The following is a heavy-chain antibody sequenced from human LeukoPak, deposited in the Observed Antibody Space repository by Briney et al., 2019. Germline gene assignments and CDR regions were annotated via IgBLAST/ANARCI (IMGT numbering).Heavy chain of an antibody. CDR3: ARGAGDYYDSSGPSLGGSYYFDY. Sequence: PSETLSLTCTVSGGSISSYYWSWIRQPPGKGLEWIGYIYYSGSTNYNPSLKSRVTISVDTSKNQFSLKLSSVTAADTAAYYCARGAGDYYDSSGPSLGGSYYFDYWGQGTLVTVSS. CDR2: IYYSGST. D-gene: IGHD3-22*01. CDR1: GGSISSYY. V-gene: IGHV4-59*08. J-gene: IGHJ4*02.